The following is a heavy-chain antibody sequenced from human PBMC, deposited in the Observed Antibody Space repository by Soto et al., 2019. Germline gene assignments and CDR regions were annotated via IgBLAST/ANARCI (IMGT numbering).Heavy chain of an antibody. CDR1: GGTLSIYA. Sequence: GASVKVSCTASGGTLSIYAISWVRQAPGQGLEWMGGIIPIFGTANYAQKFQGRVTITADESTSTAYMELSSLRSEDTAVYYCARTGGDYAFDYWGQGNMVTVSS. J-gene: IGHJ4*02. CDR2: IIPIFGTA. CDR3: ARTGGDYAFDY. V-gene: IGHV1-69*13. D-gene: IGHD4-17*01.